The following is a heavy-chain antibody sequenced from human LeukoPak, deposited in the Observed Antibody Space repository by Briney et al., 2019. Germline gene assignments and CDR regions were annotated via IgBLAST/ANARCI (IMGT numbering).Heavy chain of an antibody. CDR2: ISGSGGST. CDR3: AKGPWDRGYSYGDNWFDP. D-gene: IGHD5-18*01. Sequence: GGSLRLSCAASGFTFSSYAMSWVRQAPGKGLEWDSAISGSGGSTYYADSVKGRFTISRDNSKNTLYLQMNSLRAEDTAVYYCAKGPWDRGYSYGDNWFDPWGQGTLVTVSS. CDR1: GFTFSSYA. V-gene: IGHV3-23*01. J-gene: IGHJ5*02.